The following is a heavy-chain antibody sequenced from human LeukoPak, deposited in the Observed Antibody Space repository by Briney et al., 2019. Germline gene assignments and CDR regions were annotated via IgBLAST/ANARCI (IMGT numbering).Heavy chain of an antibody. CDR2: ISGSDGIV. J-gene: IGHJ4*02. D-gene: IGHD6-19*01. CDR3: AKEFTGGWPFDS. Sequence: PGGSLRLSCAASGFTFSSYAMSWFRQAPGKGLEWVAGISGSDGIVYYADSVKGRFTISRDNSKNTLYLQMNRLRVEDTAIYYCAKEFTGGWPFDSWGQGTLVTVSS. V-gene: IGHV3-23*01. CDR1: GFTFSSYA.